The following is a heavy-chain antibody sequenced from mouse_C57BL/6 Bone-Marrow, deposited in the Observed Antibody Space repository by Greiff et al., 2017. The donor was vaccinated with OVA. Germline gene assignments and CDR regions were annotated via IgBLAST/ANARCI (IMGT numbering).Heavy chain of an antibody. J-gene: IGHJ3*01. Sequence: EVNVVESGEGLVKPGGSLKLSCAASGFTFSSYAMSWVRQTPEKRLEWVAYISSGGDYIYYADTVKGRFTISRDNARNTLYLQMSSLKSEDTAMYYCTRVWWAWFAYWGQGTLVTVSA. D-gene: IGHD1-1*02. CDR1: GFTFSSYA. CDR2: ISSGGDYI. CDR3: TRVWWAWFAY. V-gene: IGHV5-9-1*02.